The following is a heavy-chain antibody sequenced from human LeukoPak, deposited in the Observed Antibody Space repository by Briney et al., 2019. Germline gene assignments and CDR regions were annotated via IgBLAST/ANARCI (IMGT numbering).Heavy chain of an antibody. J-gene: IGHJ6*02. V-gene: IGHV1-18*01. D-gene: IGHD6-13*01. CDR1: GYTFTSYG. CDR3: ARDRIAAAGTYGMDV. Sequence: ASVTVSCKASGYTFTSYGISWVRQAPGQGLEWMGWISAYNGNTNYARKLQGRVTMTTDTSTSTAYMELRSLRSDDTAVYYCARDRIAAAGTYGMDVWGQGTTVTVSS. CDR2: ISAYNGNT.